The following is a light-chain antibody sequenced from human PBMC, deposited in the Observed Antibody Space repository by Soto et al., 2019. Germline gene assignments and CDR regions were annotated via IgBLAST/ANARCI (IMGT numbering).Light chain of an antibody. CDR3: QKYNSAPWT. V-gene: IGKV1-27*01. J-gene: IGKJ1*01. Sequence: DIQMTQSPSSLSASVGDRVTITCRASQGISNYLAWYQQQPGKVPKLLIYVASTLQSGVPSRFSGSGAGTDFTLTISSLQPEDVATYYCQKYNSAPWTFGQGTKVDIK. CDR2: VAS. CDR1: QGISNY.